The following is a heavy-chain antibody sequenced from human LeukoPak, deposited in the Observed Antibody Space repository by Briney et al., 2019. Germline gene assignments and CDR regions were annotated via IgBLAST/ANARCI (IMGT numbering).Heavy chain of an antibody. Sequence: GGSLRLSCGASGFTFNTHGMHWVRQAPGKGLEWVAVIWYDGSIKYYSDSVKGRCTISRDNSKNTLYLQMNTMRAEDTAVYYCVRISCTGIRCNPYSYYDMDVWGQGTTVTVSS. CDR2: IWYDGSIK. J-gene: IGHJ6*02. V-gene: IGHV3-33*08. CDR1: GFTFNTHG. CDR3: VRISCTGIRCNPYSYYDMDV. D-gene: IGHD2-8*02.